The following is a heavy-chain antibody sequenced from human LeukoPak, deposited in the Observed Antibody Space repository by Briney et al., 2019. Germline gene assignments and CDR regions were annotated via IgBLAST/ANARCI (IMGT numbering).Heavy chain of an antibody. CDR3: ARDLLNEGNHLDY. J-gene: IGHJ4*02. V-gene: IGHV4-39*07. D-gene: IGHD4-23*01. Sequence: PSETLSLTCTVSGASISRSPYSWAWIGQPPGKGLEWIGSVYYGRSPYFNPSLKSRVTISVDTSKNQFSLKLSSVTAADTAVYYCARDLLNEGNHLDYWGQGTLVTVSS. CDR2: VYYGRSP. CDR1: GASISRSPYS.